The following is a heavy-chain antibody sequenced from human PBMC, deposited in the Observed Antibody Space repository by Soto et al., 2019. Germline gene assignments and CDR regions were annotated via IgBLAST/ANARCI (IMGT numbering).Heavy chain of an antibody. D-gene: IGHD6-13*01. J-gene: IGHJ6*02. Sequence: PGGSLRLSCAASGFTLSSYGMHWVRQAPGKGLEWVAVIWYDGSNKYYADSVKGRFTISRDNSKNTLYLQMNSLRAEDTAVYYCAREGRVAAAGTIYYYYGMDVWGQGTTVTVSS. CDR3: AREGRVAAAGTIYYYYGMDV. V-gene: IGHV3-33*01. CDR2: IWYDGSNK. CDR1: GFTLSSYG.